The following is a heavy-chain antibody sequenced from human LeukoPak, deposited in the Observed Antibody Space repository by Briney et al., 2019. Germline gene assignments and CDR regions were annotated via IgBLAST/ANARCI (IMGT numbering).Heavy chain of an antibody. J-gene: IGHJ4*02. Sequence: GGSLRLSCAASGFTFNIYAMSWVRQAPGKGLEWVSTVTYDGSTYYAGSVKGRFTISRDNSKNTLYLQMNSLRAEDTAVYYCAKDGYYDILTGYYTPYFDYWGQGTLVTVSS. CDR2: VTYDGST. CDR1: GFTFNIYA. D-gene: IGHD3-9*01. CDR3: AKDGYYDILTGYYTPYFDY. V-gene: IGHV3-23*01.